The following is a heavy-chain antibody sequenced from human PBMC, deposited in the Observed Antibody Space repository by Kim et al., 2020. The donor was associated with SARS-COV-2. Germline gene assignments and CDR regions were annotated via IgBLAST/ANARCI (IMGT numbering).Heavy chain of an antibody. D-gene: IGHD3-22*01. CDR2: SDGTTT. CDR3: ARGDYYSY. Sequence: SDGTTTTYVDPVKGRFTISRDNAKNTLYLQMNSLRAEDTAVYYCARGDYYSYWGQGTLVTVSS. J-gene: IGHJ4*02. V-gene: IGHV3-74*01.